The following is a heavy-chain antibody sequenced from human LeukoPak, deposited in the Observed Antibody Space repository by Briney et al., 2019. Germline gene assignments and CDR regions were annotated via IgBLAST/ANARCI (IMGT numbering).Heavy chain of an antibody. D-gene: IGHD3-22*01. CDR1: GDSIRSTSYY. J-gene: IGHJ4*02. V-gene: IGHV4-39*01. CDR3: ARRKSFYDSSGYFDH. CDR2: IYYSGDT. Sequence: PSETLSLTCTVSGDSIRSTSYYWGWIHQPPGKGLEWIGSIYYSGDTYYNPSLKSRVTIAVDTSKNQFSLKLNSETAADTAVYYCARRKSFYDSSGYFDHWGRGTLVTVS.